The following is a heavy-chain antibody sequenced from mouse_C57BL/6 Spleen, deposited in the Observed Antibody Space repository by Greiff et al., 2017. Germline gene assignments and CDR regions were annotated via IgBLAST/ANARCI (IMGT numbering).Heavy chain of an antibody. CDR2: IYPGDGDT. V-gene: IGHV1-80*01. CDR3: ASPFYPYAMDY. D-gene: IGHD2-1*01. CDR1: GYAFSSYW. Sequence: QVQLKESGAELVKPGASVKISCKASGYAFSSYWMNWVKQRPGKGLEWIGQIYPGDGDTNYNGKFTGKATLTADKSSSTAYMQLSSLTSEDSAVYFCASPFYPYAMDYWGQGTSVTVSS. J-gene: IGHJ4*01.